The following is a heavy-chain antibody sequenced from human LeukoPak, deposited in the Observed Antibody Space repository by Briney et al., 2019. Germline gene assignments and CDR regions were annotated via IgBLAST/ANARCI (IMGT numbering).Heavy chain of an antibody. CDR2: IKQDGSEK. CDR3: AREIYYYDSSGYYLDY. V-gene: IGHV3-7*01. Sequence: GGSLRLSCAASGFTFSSYAMSWVRQAPGKGLEWVANIKQDGSEKYYVDSVKGRFTISRDNAKNSLYLQMNSLRAEDTAVYYCAREIYYYDSSGYYLDYWGQGTLVTVSS. J-gene: IGHJ4*02. CDR1: GFTFSSYA. D-gene: IGHD3-22*01.